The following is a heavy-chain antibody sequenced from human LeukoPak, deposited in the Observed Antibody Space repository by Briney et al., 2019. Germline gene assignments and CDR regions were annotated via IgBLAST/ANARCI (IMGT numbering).Heavy chain of an antibody. CDR1: GGSVNFYY. J-gene: IGHJ4*02. Sequence: PKTLSLTCTVSGGSVNFYYWSWIRQPAGKGLEWIGRIYSTGSTNYSPSLKSRVTMSVDKSKNQFSLNLSSVTAADTAVYYCARGIADPYSFDSWGQGTLVTVSS. D-gene: IGHD6-13*01. CDR2: IYSTGST. V-gene: IGHV4-4*07. CDR3: ARGIADPYSFDS.